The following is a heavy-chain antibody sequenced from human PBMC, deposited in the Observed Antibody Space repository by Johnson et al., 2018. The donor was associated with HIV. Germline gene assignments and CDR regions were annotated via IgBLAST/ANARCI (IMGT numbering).Heavy chain of an antibody. CDR2: VNWNGGST. V-gene: IGHV3-20*04. J-gene: IGHJ3*02. Sequence: VQLVESGGGVVQPGRSLRLSCAASGFLFSRYGMSWVRQAPGKGLEWVSGVNWNGGSTGYADSVKGRFTISRDNAKNSLYLQMNSLRAEDTAVYYCARGRGPRGAFDIWGQGTMVTVSS. CDR3: ARGRGPRGAFDI. D-gene: IGHD3-16*01. CDR1: GFLFSRYG.